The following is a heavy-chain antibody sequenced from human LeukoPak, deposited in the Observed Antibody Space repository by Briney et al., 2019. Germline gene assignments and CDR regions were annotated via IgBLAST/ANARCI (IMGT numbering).Heavy chain of an antibody. CDR3: ARFGSSGPGAFDI. CDR1: GYSISSGYY. Sequence: SETLSLTCTVSGYSISSGYYWGWIGQPPEKGLEWIGSIYHSGSTYYNPSLKSRLTISVDTSKNQFSLKLTSVTAADTAVYYCARFGSSGPGAFDIWGQGTMVTVSS. D-gene: IGHD3-22*01. J-gene: IGHJ3*02. V-gene: IGHV4-38-2*02. CDR2: IYHSGST.